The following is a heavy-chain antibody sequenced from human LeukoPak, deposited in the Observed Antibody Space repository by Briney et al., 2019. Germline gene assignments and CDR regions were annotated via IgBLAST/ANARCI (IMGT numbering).Heavy chain of an antibody. CDR1: GGSFSGYS. V-gene: IGHV4-34*01. D-gene: IGHD5-24*01. J-gene: IGHJ4*02. Sequence: SETLSLTCAVYGGSFSGYSWSWVRQPPGKGLEWIGEINHSGSTNYNPSLKSRVTISVDTSKNQFSLKLSSVTAADTAVYYCARVVGRDGYKKGFKYYFDYWGQGTLVTVSS. CDR2: INHSGST. CDR3: ARVVGRDGYKKGFKYYFDY.